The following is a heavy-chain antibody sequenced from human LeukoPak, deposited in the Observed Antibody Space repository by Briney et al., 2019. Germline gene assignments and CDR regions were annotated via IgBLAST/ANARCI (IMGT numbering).Heavy chain of an antibody. V-gene: IGHV4-34*01. CDR1: GGSFSAYY. CDR2: INHSGST. CDR3: ARDGSAYYYYMDV. D-gene: IGHD3-10*01. J-gene: IGHJ6*03. Sequence: SETLSLTCGVYGGSFSAYYWSWIRQSPGKGLEWVGEINHSGSTNYNPSLKSRVTISVDTSKNQFSLKLSSVTAADTAVYYCARDGSAYYYYMDVWGKGTTVTVSS.